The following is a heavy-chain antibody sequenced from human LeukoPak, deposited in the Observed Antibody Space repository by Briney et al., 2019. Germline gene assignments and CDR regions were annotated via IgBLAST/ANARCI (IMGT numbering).Heavy chain of an antibody. CDR1: GFTFGDYA. CDR2: IRRKAYGGTT. D-gene: IGHD6-19*01. V-gene: IGHV3-49*03. CDR3: TRGDSSGWYAAHYMAV. Sequence: GGSLRLSCTASGFTFGDYAMSWFRQAPGKGLEWVGFIRRKAYGGTTEYAASVKGRFTISRDDSKSIAYLQMNSLKIEDTAVYYCTRGDSSGWYAAHYMAVWGKGTTVTVSS. J-gene: IGHJ6*03.